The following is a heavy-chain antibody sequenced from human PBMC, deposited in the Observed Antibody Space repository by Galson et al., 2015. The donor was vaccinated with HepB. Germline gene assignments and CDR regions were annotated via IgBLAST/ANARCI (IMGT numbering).Heavy chain of an antibody. CDR1: GGTFSSYA. CDR2: IIPIFGTA. D-gene: IGHD1-7*01. Sequence: SVKVSCKASGGTFSSYAISWVRQAPGQGLEWMGGIIPIFGTANYAQKFQGRVTITADESTSTAYMELSSLRSEDTAVYYCARLLDGITGTQEGDYYYMDVWGKGTTVTVSS. V-gene: IGHV1-69*13. J-gene: IGHJ6*03. CDR3: ARLLDGITGTQEGDYYYMDV.